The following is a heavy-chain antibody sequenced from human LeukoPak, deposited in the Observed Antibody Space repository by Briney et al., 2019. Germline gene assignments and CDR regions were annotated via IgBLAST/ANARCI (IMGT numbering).Heavy chain of an antibody. V-gene: IGHV3-33*01. CDR3: ARDLEVGNSLSALDY. J-gene: IGHJ4*02. CDR2: IWYDGSNE. Sequence: GGSLRLSCAASGFTFSSYGMHWVRQAPGKGLEWVAVIWYDGSNEYYPDSVKGRFTISRDNAKNSLYLQMNSLRAEDTAVYYCARDLEVGNSLSALDYWGQGTLVTVSS. CDR1: GFTFSSYG. D-gene: IGHD1/OR15-1a*01.